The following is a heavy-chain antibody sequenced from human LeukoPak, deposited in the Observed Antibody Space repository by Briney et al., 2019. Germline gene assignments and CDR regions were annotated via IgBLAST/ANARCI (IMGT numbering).Heavy chain of an antibody. CDR1: GFTFSSYA. CDR3: ARNSGYYLSDAFDI. V-gene: IGHV3-30*04. D-gene: IGHD3-22*01. CDR2: ISYDGSNT. Sequence: GGSLRLSCAASGFTFSSYAMHWVRQAPGKGLEWVAVISYDGSNTYYADSVKGRFTISRDNSKNTLYLQMNSLRAEDTAVYYCARNSGYYLSDAFDIWGQGTMVTVSS. J-gene: IGHJ3*02.